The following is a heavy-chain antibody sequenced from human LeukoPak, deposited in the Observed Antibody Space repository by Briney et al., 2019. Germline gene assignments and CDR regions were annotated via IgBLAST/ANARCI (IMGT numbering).Heavy chain of an antibody. J-gene: IGHJ6*03. CDR3: ARPQRGYSSSYYYYYYMDV. Sequence: ASVKVSCKASGYTFTSYYMHWVRQAPGQGLEWMGWMNPNSGNTGYAQKFQGRVTITRNTSISTAYMELSSLRSEDTAVYYCARPQRGYSSSYYYYYYMDVWGKGTTVTVSS. CDR2: MNPNSGNT. D-gene: IGHD6-6*01. V-gene: IGHV1-8*03. CDR1: GYTFTSYY.